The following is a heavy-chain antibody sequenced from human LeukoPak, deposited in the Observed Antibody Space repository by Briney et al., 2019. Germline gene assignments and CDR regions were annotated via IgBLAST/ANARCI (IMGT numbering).Heavy chain of an antibody. CDR3: ARHRSYGWDA. Sequence: GGSLRLSCAASGFTVSSNYMSWVRQAPGKGLEWVATIRQDGSEKYYVNSVKGRFTISRDNAENSLYLQMNSLRAEDTALYYCARHRSYGWDAWGQGTLVAVSS. CDR1: GFTVSSNY. J-gene: IGHJ5*02. V-gene: IGHV3-7*05. CDR2: IRQDGSEK. D-gene: IGHD6-19*01.